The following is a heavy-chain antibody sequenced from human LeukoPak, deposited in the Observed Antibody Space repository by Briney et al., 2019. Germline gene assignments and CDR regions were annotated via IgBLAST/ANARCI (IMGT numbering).Heavy chain of an antibody. CDR3: ARKVAGSYLEEYFDY. CDR2: INPNSGGT. Sequence: ASVKVSCKASGYTFTGYYMHWVRQAAGQGLEWMGRINPNSGGTNYAQKFQGRVTMTRDTSISTAYMELSRLRSDDTAVYYCARKVAGSYLEEYFDYWGQGTLVTVSS. CDR1: GYTFTGYY. D-gene: IGHD3-10*01. J-gene: IGHJ4*02. V-gene: IGHV1-2*06.